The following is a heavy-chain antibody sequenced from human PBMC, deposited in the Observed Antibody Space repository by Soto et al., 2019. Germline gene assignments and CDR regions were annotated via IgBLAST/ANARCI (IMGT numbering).Heavy chain of an antibody. Sequence: EALSRTGARYVGSVSGYCRSWIRQTPGKGLEWIGEINHSGSTNYNPSLKSRVTISVDTSKNQFSLKLSSVTAADTAVYYCARGPLRYFDWLAPSDYWGQGTLVTVSS. D-gene: IGHD3-9*01. V-gene: IGHV4-34*01. CDR1: VGSVSGYC. CDR2: INHSGST. CDR3: ARGPLRYFDWLAPSDY. J-gene: IGHJ4*02.